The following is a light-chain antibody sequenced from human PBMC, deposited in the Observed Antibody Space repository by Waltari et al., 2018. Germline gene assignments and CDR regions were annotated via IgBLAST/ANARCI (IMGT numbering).Light chain of an antibody. CDR3: AAWDDSLSGVV. V-gene: IGLV1-47*01. J-gene: IGLJ2*01. CDR1: SSNTGSTY. CDR2: RNN. Sequence: QSVLTQPPSASGTPGQRVTISCSGSSSNTGSTYVYWYQQHPGTAPKLLIYRNNQRPSGVPDRFSGSKSGTSASLAISGLRSEDEADYYCAAWDDSLSGVVFGGGTKLTVL.